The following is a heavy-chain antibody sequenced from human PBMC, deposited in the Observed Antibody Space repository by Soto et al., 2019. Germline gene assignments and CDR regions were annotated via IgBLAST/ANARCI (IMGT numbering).Heavy chain of an antibody. J-gene: IGHJ4*02. CDR1: GDSVSSNSVA. D-gene: IGHD6-19*01. V-gene: IGHV6-1*01. Sequence: QVQLQQSGPGLVQPSQTLSLTCAISGDSVSSNSVAWYWIRQSPSRGLEWLGRTYYRSRWYDDYAVSVKSRIRISPDTSKNQFSLQLTSVTPGDTAVYYCARGGFYMTVANFDCWGQGTLVTVSS. CDR2: TYYRSRWYD. CDR3: ARGGFYMTVANFDC.